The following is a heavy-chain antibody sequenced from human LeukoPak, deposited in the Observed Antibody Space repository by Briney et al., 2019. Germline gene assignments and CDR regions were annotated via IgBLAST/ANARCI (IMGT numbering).Heavy chain of an antibody. CDR3: ARALGRGVVRGVIEGDY. Sequence: GASVKVSCKVSGYTLTELSMHWVRQAPGKGLEWMGGFDPEGGETIYAQKFQGRVTMTRNTSIGTAYMELSSLRSEDTAVYYCARALGRGVVRGVIEGDYWGQGTLVTVSS. CDR2: FDPEGGET. V-gene: IGHV1-24*01. D-gene: IGHD3-10*01. CDR1: GYTLTELS. J-gene: IGHJ4*02.